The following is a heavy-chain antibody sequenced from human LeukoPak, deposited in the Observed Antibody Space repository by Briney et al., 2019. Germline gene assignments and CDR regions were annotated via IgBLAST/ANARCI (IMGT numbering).Heavy chain of an antibody. Sequence: GRSLRLSCAASGFTFSSYAMYWVRQAPGKGLEWVAVISYDGSNKYYADSVKGRFTISRDNSKSTLYLQMNSLRAEDTAVYYCARVDGSPDYWGQGTLVTVSS. D-gene: IGHD2-15*01. CDR1: GFTFSSYA. V-gene: IGHV3-30-3*01. CDR3: ARVDGSPDY. CDR2: ISYDGSNK. J-gene: IGHJ4*02.